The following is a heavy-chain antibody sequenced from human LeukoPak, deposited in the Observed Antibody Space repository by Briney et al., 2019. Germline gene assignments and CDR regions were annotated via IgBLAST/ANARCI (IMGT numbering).Heavy chain of an antibody. CDR2: ISSSGNFI. J-gene: IGHJ4*02. Sequence: PGGSLRLSCAASGFPFSTYSMTWVRQAPGQGLEWASYISSSGNFIYYADSVKGRFTISRDSAKNSLFLQMNSLRDEDTAVYYCARAPRRRDSSGSFDSWGQGTLVTVSS. D-gene: IGHD3-22*01. V-gene: IGHV3-48*02. CDR1: GFPFSTYS. CDR3: ARAPRRRDSSGSFDS.